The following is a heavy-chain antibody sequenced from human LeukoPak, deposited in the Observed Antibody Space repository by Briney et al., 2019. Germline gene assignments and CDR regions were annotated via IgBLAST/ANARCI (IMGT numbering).Heavy chain of an antibody. CDR3: ARLPSHSVDP. CDR1: GDSISSGPYY. J-gene: IGHJ5*02. CDR2: IYYGDNT. V-gene: IGHV4-39*01. Sequence: SETLSLTCTVSGDSISSGPYYWGWIRQPPGKGLEWIGNIYYGDNTYYNPSLTSRVTISIDTSKNQFSLKLSSVTAADTSVYYCARLPSHSVDPWGQGTMVTVSS.